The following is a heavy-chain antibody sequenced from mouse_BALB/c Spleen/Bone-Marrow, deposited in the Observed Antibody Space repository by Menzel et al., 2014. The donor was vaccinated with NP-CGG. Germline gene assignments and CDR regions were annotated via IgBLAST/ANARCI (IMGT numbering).Heavy chain of an antibody. V-gene: IGHV2-9*02. CDR3: ARGLLRYFAMDY. CDR2: VWAGGST. D-gene: IGHD1-1*01. Sequence: VQLQESGPGLVAPSQSLSITCTVSGFSLTSYGVHWVRQPPGKGLEWLGVVWAGGSTNYNSALMSRLSISKDNSKSQVFLKMNSLQTDDTAMYYCARGLLRYFAMDYWGQGTSVTVSS. CDR1: GFSLTSYG. J-gene: IGHJ4*01.